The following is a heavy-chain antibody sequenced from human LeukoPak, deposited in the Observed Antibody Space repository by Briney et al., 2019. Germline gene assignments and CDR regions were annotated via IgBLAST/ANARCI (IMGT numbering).Heavy chain of an antibody. D-gene: IGHD1-26*01. J-gene: IGHJ3*02. Sequence: GGSLRLSCAASGFTFSSYWMSWVRQAPGKGLEWVANIKQDGSEKYYVDSVKGRFTISRDNAKNSLYLQMNSLRAEDTAVYYCAKSLVGAIWYAFDIWGQGTMVTVSS. V-gene: IGHV3-7*01. CDR3: AKSLVGAIWYAFDI. CDR1: GFTFSSYW. CDR2: IKQDGSEK.